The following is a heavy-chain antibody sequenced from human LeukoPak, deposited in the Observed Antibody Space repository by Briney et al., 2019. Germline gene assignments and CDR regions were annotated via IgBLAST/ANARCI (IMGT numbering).Heavy chain of an antibody. Sequence: PGGSLRLSCAASGFTFSSYAMSWVRQAPGKGLEWVSAIGGSGGSTYYADSVKGRFTISRDNSKNTLYLQMNSLRAEDTAVYYCAKPFRGDYLPYYYWGQGTLVTVSS. CDR1: GFTFSSYA. J-gene: IGHJ4*02. V-gene: IGHV3-23*01. CDR3: AKPFRGDYLPYYY. D-gene: IGHD2-21*01. CDR2: IGGSGGST.